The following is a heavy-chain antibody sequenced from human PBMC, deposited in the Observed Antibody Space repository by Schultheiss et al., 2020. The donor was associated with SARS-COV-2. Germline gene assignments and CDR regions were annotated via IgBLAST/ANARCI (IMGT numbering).Heavy chain of an antibody. D-gene: IGHD1-1*01. CDR2: MYSGGST. CDR3: ARNYRPYGMDV. CDR1: GFTFSSFG. J-gene: IGHJ6*02. V-gene: IGHV3-53*01. Sequence: GGSLRLSCAASGFTFSSFGMHWARQAPGKGLEWVSIMYSGGSTYYADAVTGRFTISRDNSKNTLYLQMYDLRAEDTAVYDCARNYRPYGMDVWGQGTTVTVAS.